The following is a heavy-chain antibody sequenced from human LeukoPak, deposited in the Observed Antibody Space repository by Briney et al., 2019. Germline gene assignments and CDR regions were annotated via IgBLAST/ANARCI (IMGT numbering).Heavy chain of an antibody. J-gene: IGHJ4*02. CDR2: ISGSGGST. D-gene: IGHD3-10*01. CDR1: GFTFSSYA. V-gene: IGHV3-23*01. CDR3: AKTMKVKTYYYGSGTWAPGY. Sequence: PGGSLRLSCAASGFTFSSYAMSWVRQAPGKGLEWVSAISGSGGSTYYADSVKGRFTISRDNSKNTLYLQMNSLRAEDTAVYYCAKTMKVKTYYYGSGTWAPGYWGQGTLVTVSS.